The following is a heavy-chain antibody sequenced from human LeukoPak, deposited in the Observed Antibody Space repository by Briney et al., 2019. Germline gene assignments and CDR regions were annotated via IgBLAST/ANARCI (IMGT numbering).Heavy chain of an antibody. CDR3: AREYEDCSSTSCYGWFDP. Sequence: GASVTVSCKASGYTFTSYAMNWVRQAPGQGLEWMGWINTNTGNPTYAQGFTGRFVFSLDTSVSTAYLQISSLKAEDTAVYYCAREYEDCSSTSCYGWFDPWGQGTLVTVSS. V-gene: IGHV7-4-1*02. D-gene: IGHD2-2*01. CDR2: INTNTGNP. J-gene: IGHJ5*02. CDR1: GYTFTSYA.